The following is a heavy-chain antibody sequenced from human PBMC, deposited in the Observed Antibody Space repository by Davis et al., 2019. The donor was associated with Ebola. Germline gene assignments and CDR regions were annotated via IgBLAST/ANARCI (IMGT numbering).Heavy chain of an antibody. V-gene: IGHV4-34*01. Sequence: PSETLSLTCAVYGGSFSGYYWSWIRQPPGKGLEWIGEINHSGSTIYNPSLKSRVTISVDKSKNQFSLKLNSVTAADTAVYYCATRTFDYWGQGTLVTVSS. CDR3: ATRTFDY. J-gene: IGHJ4*02. CDR2: INHSGST. CDR1: GGSFSGYY.